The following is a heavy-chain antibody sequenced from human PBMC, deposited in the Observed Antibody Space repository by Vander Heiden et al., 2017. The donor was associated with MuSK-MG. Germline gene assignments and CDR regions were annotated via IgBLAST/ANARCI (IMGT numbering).Heavy chain of an antibody. CDR1: GFTFSSYS. D-gene: IGHD3-3*01. J-gene: IGHJ4*02. CDR2: ISSSSSTI. Sequence: EVQLVESGGGLVQPGGSLRLSGAASGFTFSSYSMNWVRQAPGKGLEWVSYISSSSSTIYYADSVKGRFTISRDNAKNSRDLKMNSMRAEETAVYYCAIEVADEYDFWSGPYYWGQGTMVTVYS. V-gene: IGHV3-48*01. CDR3: AIEVADEYDFWSGPYY.